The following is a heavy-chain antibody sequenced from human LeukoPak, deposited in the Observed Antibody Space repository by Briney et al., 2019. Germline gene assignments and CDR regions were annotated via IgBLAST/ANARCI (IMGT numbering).Heavy chain of an antibody. CDR3: ARSLGDFWSGYHHFDY. J-gene: IGHJ4*02. D-gene: IGHD3-3*01. CDR1: GGSISSYY. V-gene: IGHV4-59*01. CDR2: IYYSGST. Sequence: PSETLSLTCTVSGGSISSYYWSWIRQPPGKGLEWIGYIYYSGSTNYNPSLKSRVTISVDTSKNQFSLKLSSVTAADTAVYYCARSLGDFWSGYHHFDYWGQGTLVTVSS.